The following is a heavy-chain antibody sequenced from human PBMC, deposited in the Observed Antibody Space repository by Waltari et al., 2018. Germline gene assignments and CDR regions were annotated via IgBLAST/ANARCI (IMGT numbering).Heavy chain of an antibody. CDR2: IYYSGST. CDR3: ARDLGGGTGDY. J-gene: IGHJ4*02. Sequence: QVQLVESGGGVVQPGRSLRLSCAASGFTFSSYGMHWIRQPPGKGLEWIGSIYYSGSTYYNPSLKSRVTISVDTSKNQFSLKLSSVTAADTAVYYCARDLGGGTGDYWGQGTLVTVSS. CDR1: GFTFSSYG. V-gene: IGHV4-39*07. D-gene: IGHD3-10*01.